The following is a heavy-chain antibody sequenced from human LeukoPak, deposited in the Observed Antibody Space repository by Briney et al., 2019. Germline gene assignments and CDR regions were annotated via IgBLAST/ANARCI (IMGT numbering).Heavy chain of an antibody. CDR1: GDSISSGSHY. J-gene: IGHJ4*02. D-gene: IGHD1-20*01. CDR2: MYMRGST. Sequence: SQTLSLTCTVSGDSISSGSHYWTWIRQPAGKGLEWIGRMYMRGSTNYNPSLKSRVTISADTSKNQFSLKMNSVTAADTAVYYCARDITGSYGAFDYWGQGTLVTVSS. V-gene: IGHV4-61*02. CDR3: ARDITGSYGAFDY.